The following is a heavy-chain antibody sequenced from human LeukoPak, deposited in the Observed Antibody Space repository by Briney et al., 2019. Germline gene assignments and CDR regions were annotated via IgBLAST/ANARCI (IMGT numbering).Heavy chain of an antibody. Sequence: GASVKVSCKASGGTFSSYAISWVRQAPGQGLEWMGRIIPILGIANYAQKFQGRVTITADKSTSTAYMELSSLRSEDTAVYYCARDLITIFGVVYGMDVWGQGTTVTVSS. V-gene: IGHV1-69*04. D-gene: IGHD3-3*01. CDR1: GGTFSSYA. CDR3: ARDLITIFGVVYGMDV. J-gene: IGHJ6*02. CDR2: IIPILGIA.